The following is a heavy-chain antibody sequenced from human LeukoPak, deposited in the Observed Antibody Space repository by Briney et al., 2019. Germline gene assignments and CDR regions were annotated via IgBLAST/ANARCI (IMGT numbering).Heavy chain of an antibody. J-gene: IGHJ4*02. V-gene: IGHV4-59*01. D-gene: IGHD3-10*01. CDR3: ARDRFGEVAFDY. CDR2: IYYSGST. CDR1: GGSISSYY. Sequence: SETLSLTCTVSGGSISSYYWSWIRQPPGKGLEWIGYIYYSGSTNYNPSLKSRVTISVDTSKNQFSLKLSSVTAADTAVYYCARDRFGEVAFDYWGQGTLVTVSS.